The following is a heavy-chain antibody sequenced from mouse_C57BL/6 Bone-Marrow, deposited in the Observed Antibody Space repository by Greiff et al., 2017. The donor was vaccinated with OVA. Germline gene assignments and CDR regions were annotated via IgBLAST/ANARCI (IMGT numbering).Heavy chain of an antibody. Sequence: EVQGVESGGGLVKPGGSLKLSCAASGFTFSSYAMSWVRQTPEKRLEWVATISDGGSYTYYPDNVKGRFTISRDNAKNNLYLQMSHLKSEDTAMYYCASPYYFSCYAMDYWGQGTSVTVSS. CDR2: ISDGGSYT. J-gene: IGHJ4*01. V-gene: IGHV5-4*01. CDR1: GFTFSSYA. D-gene: IGHD1-1*01. CDR3: ASPYYFSCYAMDY.